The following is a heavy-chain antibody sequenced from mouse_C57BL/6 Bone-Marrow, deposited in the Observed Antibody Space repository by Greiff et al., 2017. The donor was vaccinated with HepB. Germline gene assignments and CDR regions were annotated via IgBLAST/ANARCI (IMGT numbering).Heavy chain of an antibody. CDR2: IYPRSGNT. CDR3: ARSCYCAMDY. Sequence: QVQLQQSGAELARPGASVKLSCKASGYTFTSYGISWVKQRTGQGLEWIGEIYPRSGNTYYNEKFKGKTTLTAGKSSSTAYMELRSLTSEDSAVYFCARSCYCAMDYWGQGTSVTVSS. V-gene: IGHV1-81*01. CDR1: GYTFTSYG. J-gene: IGHJ4*01.